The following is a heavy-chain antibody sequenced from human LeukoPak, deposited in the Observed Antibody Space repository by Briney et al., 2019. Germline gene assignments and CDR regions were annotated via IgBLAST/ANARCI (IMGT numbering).Heavy chain of an antibody. J-gene: IGHJ4*02. CDR2: IKQDGSEI. D-gene: IGHD2-15*01. Sequence: GGSLRLSCAASRFTLSSYRMSWVRQAPGKGLEWVANIKQDGSEIYYVDSVKGRFTISRDNAQNSLYLQMNSLRAEDTAVYYCARNTPSAAWTFDYWGQGTLVTVSS. CDR1: RFTLSSYR. V-gene: IGHV3-7*01. CDR3: ARNTPSAAWTFDY.